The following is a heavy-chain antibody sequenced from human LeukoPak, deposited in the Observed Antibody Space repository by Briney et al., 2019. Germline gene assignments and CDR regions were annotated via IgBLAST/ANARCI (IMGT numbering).Heavy chain of an antibody. CDR1: GGSFSGYY. Sequence: PSETLSLTCAVYGGSFSGYYWSWIRQPPGKGLEWIGEITHSGSTNYNPSLKSRVTISVDTSKNQFSLKLSSVTAADTAVYYCARGAWYQLLFFFDPWGQGTLVTVSS. D-gene: IGHD2-2*01. CDR3: ARGAWYQLLFFFDP. J-gene: IGHJ5*02. V-gene: IGHV4-34*01. CDR2: ITHSGST.